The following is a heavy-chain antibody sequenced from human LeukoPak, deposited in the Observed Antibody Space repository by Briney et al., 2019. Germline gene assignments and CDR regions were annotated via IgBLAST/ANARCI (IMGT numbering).Heavy chain of an antibody. V-gene: IGHV1-69*04. CDR1: GGTFSSYA. J-gene: IGHJ4*02. D-gene: IGHD3-10*01. Sequence: ASVKVSCKASGGTFSSYAISWVRQAPGQGLEWMGRIIPILGIANYAQKFQGRVTITADKSTSTAYMELSSLRSEDTAVYYCARSAGSGYFDYWGQGTLVTVSS. CDR2: IIPILGIA. CDR3: ARSAGSGYFDY.